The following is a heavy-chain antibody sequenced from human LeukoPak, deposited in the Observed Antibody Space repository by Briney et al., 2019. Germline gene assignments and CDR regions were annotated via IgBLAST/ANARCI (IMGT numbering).Heavy chain of an antibody. V-gene: IGHV1-46*01. CDR2: INPSGGST. D-gene: IGHD2-2*01. CDR3: ARDTPRAIVVVPAAFPNWFDP. Sequence: ASVKVSCKASGYTFTSYYMHWVRQAPGQGLEWMGIINPSGGSTSYAQKFQGRVTMTRDTSTSTVYMELSSLRSEDTAVYYCARDTPRAIVVVPAAFPNWFDPWGQGTLVTVSS. J-gene: IGHJ5*02. CDR1: GYTFTSYY.